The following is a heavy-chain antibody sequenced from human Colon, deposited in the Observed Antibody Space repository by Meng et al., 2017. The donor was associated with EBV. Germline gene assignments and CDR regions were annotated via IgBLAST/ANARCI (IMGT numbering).Heavy chain of an antibody. V-gene: IGHV4-31*03. Sequence: QVQVQESGPGPVKPSQTLALTCTVSGGSVSSGGYYWTWIRQHPGKGLEWFGHIYYSGSTFYNPSLKRRVIISIDTSKNQFSLNLRSVTAADTAVYYCARVSSGWDYFDYWGQGTLVTVSS. CDR1: GGSVSSGGYY. CDR2: IYYSGST. CDR3: ARVSSGWDYFDY. J-gene: IGHJ4*02. D-gene: IGHD6-19*01.